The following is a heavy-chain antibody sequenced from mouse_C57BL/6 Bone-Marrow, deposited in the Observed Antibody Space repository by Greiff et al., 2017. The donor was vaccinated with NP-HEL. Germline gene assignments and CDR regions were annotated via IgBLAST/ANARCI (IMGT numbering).Heavy chain of an antibody. CDR1: GFSLTSYG. CDR3: ARRGVTSFHYYAMEY. Sequence: QVQLKESGPGLVQPSQSLSITCTVSGFSLTSYGVHWVRQSPGKGLEWLGVIWSGGSTDYNAAFISRLSISKANSTSQVFFNMNSLQADDTAIYYCARRGVTSFHYYAMEYWGKGTSVT. V-gene: IGHV2-2*01. D-gene: IGHD2-5*01. J-gene: IGHJ4*01. CDR2: IWSGGST.